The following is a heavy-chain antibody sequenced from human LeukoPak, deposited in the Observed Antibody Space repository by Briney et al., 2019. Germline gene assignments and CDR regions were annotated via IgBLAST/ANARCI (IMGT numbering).Heavy chain of an antibody. J-gene: IGHJ4*02. CDR1: GGSISSYY. CDR2: IYYSGTT. D-gene: IGHD4-17*01. Sequence: PSETLSLTCPVSGGSISSYYWSWIRQPPGKGLECIGYIYYSGTTNYNPSLKSRVTISVDTSKNQFSLKLRSVPAADTAVYYCARGGDYLFDYWGQGTLVTVSS. V-gene: IGHV4-59*01. CDR3: ARGGDYLFDY.